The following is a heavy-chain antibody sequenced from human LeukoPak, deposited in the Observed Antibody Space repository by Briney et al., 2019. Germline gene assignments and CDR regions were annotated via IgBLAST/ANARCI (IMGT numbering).Heavy chain of an antibody. J-gene: IGHJ5*01. CDR3: ARDGSGLAVRGWFDF. Sequence: GGSLRLSCVASGFTFNKYGVHWVRQAPGKGLEWVAVIWYDGRNEYYADSVKGRPAISRDNDKNTVNLQMNSLRAEDTAMYYCARDGSGLAVRGWFDFWGQGTLVTVSS. CDR1: GFTFNKYG. CDR2: IWYDGRNE. D-gene: IGHD3-10*01. V-gene: IGHV3-33*01.